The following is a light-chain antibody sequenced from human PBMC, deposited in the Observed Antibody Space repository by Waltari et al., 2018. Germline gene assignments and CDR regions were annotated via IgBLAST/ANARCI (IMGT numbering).Light chain of an antibody. V-gene: IGKV4-1*01. CDR3: HQYYSSPLA. CDR1: QSIFRIPTNKNH. CDR2: WAS. J-gene: IGKJ4*01. Sequence: DIVMTLSPDSLAVSLGERATPRCKSRQSIFRIPTNKNHLAWYQQKPGQPPKLLTYWASTRESGVPDRFSGSGSGTDFTLTISGLQAEDVAVYYCHQYYSSPLAFGGGTKVEIK.